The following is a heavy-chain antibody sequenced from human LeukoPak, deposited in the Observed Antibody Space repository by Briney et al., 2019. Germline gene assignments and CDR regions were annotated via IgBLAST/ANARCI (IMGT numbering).Heavy chain of an antibody. J-gene: IGHJ4*02. D-gene: IGHD3-22*01. CDR3: ARRGADGSSGYYVFFDY. CDR2: IYDSGST. CDR1: GVSISSYY. Sequence: SETLSLTCTVSGVSISSYYWSWIRQPPGKGLEWIGDIYDSGSTNYNPSLKSRVTISVDTSKNQFSLNLSSVTAADTAVYYCARRGADGSSGYYVFFDYWGQGTLVTVSS. V-gene: IGHV4-59*01.